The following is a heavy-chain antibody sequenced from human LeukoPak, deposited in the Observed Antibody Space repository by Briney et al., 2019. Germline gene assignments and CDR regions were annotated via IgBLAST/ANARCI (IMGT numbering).Heavy chain of an antibody. Sequence: GGSLRLSCAVSGFTLSSYEMTWVRQAPGKGLGWVSYISSSGSTIYYAESVKGRFTISRDNAKNSLYLQMNSLRAEDTAVYYCARVGDYGSGFDFWGQGTLVTVSS. CDR1: GFTLSSYE. J-gene: IGHJ4*02. D-gene: IGHD3-10*01. V-gene: IGHV3-48*03. CDR3: ARVGDYGSGFDF. CDR2: ISSSGSTI.